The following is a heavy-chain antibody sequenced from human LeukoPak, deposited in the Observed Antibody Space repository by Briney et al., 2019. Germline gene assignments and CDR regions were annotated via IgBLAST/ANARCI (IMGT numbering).Heavy chain of an antibody. J-gene: IGHJ4*02. V-gene: IGHV4-39*07. D-gene: IGHD7-27*01. CDR2: IYHSGST. CDR3: ARGFRGDNF. Sequence: SEILSLTCTVSGGSFSSCSYFWGWIRQPPGKGLEWIGSIYHSGSTYYNPSLKSRVTISVDTSKNQFSLKLSSVTAADTAVYFCARGFRGDNFWGQGTLVTVSS. CDR1: GGSFSSCSYF.